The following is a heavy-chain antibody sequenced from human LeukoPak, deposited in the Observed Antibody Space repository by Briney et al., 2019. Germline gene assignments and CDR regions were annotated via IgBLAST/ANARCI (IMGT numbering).Heavy chain of an antibody. CDR1: GYTFTSYG. Sequence: ASVKVSCKASGYTFTSYGISWVRQAPGQGLEWMGRISAYNGNTNYAQKLQGRVTMTTDTSTTTAYMELRSLRSDDTAVYYCARGYCSSTSCYGPSGWFDPWGQGTLVTVSS. CDR2: ISAYNGNT. V-gene: IGHV1-18*01. CDR3: ARGYCSSTSCYGPSGWFDP. D-gene: IGHD2-2*01. J-gene: IGHJ5*02.